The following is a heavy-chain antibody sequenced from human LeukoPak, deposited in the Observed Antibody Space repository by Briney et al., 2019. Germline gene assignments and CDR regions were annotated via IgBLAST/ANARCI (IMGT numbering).Heavy chain of an antibody. CDR3: ARIPINYYGSGSPYYFDY. CDR1: GFTFSGYA. CDR2: ISGSGGST. D-gene: IGHD3-10*01. J-gene: IGHJ4*02. Sequence: GGSLRLSCAAAGFTFSGYAMNWVRQTPGKGLEWVSAISGSGGSTYYADSVKGRFTISRDNSKNTLYLQMNSLRAEDTAVYYCARIPINYYGSGSPYYFDYWGQGNLVTVSS. V-gene: IGHV3-23*01.